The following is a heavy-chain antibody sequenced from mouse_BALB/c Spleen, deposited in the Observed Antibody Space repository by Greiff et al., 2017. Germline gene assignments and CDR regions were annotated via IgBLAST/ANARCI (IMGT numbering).Heavy chain of an antibody. J-gene: IGHJ2*01. V-gene: IGHV1-18*01. CDR3: ARDYGNPVDYFDY. Sequence: VQLKQSGPELVKPGASMKISCKASGYSFTGYTMNWVKQSHGKNLEWIGLINPYNGGTSYNQKFKGKATLTVDKSSSTAYMELLSLTSEDSAVYYCARDYGNPVDYFDYWGQGTTLTVSS. D-gene: IGHD2-1*01. CDR2: INPYNGGT. CDR1: GYSFTGYT.